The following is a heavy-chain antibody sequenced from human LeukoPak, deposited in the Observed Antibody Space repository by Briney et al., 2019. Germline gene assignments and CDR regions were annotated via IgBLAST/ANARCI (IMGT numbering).Heavy chain of an antibody. D-gene: IGHD6-6*01. Sequence: GGTLRLSCAASGFTFSSYSMNWVRQAPGKGLEWVSSISSSSSYIYYADSVKGRFTISRDNAKNSLYLQMNSLRAEDTAVYYCARFRVEYSSSNWFDPWGQGTLVTVSS. J-gene: IGHJ5*02. V-gene: IGHV3-21*01. CDR3: ARFRVEYSSSNWFDP. CDR2: ISSSSSYI. CDR1: GFTFSSYS.